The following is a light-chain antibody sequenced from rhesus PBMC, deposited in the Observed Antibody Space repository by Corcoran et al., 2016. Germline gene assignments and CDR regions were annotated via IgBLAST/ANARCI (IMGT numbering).Light chain of an antibody. CDR2: RAS. CDR3: LQGYSTPFT. CDR1: QGVGDY. Sequence: DIQMTQSPSSLSASIGDRVTITCRASQGVGDYLTWFQQKPGKPPYRLIYRASSLGSGFPSRFSGSGSGTDFTLPIRSLQPEDFATYYCLQGYSTPFTFGPGTKLDIK. J-gene: IGKJ3*01. V-gene: IGKV1-36*02.